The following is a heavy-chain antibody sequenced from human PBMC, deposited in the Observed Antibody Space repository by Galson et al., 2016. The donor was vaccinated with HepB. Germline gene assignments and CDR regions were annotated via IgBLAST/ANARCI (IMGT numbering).Heavy chain of an antibody. CDR3: ATGGSRGISDAFGF. CDR1: GFTFSNYW. D-gene: IGHD3-16*01. V-gene: IGHV3-7*01. CDR2: LKQDGSDK. Sequence: SLRLSCAASGFTFSNYWMSWVRQAPGKGLECVANLKQDGSDKYYVDSVMGRFTISRDNAKNSLYLQMNSPSAEDTAVYYCATGGSRGISDAFGFWGQGTMVTVSS. J-gene: IGHJ3*01.